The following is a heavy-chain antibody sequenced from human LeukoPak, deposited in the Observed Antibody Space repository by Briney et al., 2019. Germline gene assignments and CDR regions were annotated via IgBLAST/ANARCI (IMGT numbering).Heavy chain of an antibody. CDR1: GGSISSYY. Sequence: PSETLSLTCTVSGGSISSYYWSWIRQPAGKGLEWIGRIYTSGSTNYNPSLKSRVTMSVDTSKNQFSLKLSSVTAADTAVYYCARRTGRYCSSTSCSGGFDYWGQGTLVTVSS. CDR2: IYTSGST. CDR3: ARRTGRYCSSTSCSGGFDY. J-gene: IGHJ4*02. V-gene: IGHV4-4*07. D-gene: IGHD2-2*01.